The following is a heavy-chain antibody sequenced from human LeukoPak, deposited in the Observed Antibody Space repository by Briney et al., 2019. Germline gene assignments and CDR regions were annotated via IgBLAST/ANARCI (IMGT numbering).Heavy chain of an antibody. V-gene: IGHV4-59*01. CDR2: IYYSGST. Sequence: PSETLSLTCTVSGGSISSYYWSWIRQPPGKGLEWIGYIYYSGSTNYNPSLKSRVTRSLDTSKNQFSLKLSSVTAADTAVYYCARARTTSHWFDPWGQGTLVTVSS. CDR3: ARARTTSHWFDP. D-gene: IGHD1-7*01. J-gene: IGHJ5*02. CDR1: GGSISSYY.